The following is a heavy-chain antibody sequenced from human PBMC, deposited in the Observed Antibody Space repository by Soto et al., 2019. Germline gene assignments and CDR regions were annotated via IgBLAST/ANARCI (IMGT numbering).Heavy chain of an antibody. CDR1: GFTFSSYS. Sequence: GGSLRLSCAASGFTFSSYSMNLVRQAPGKGLEWVSSISSSSSDIYYADSVKGRFTISRDNAKNSLYLQMNSLRAEDTAVYYCARGYDSSGYYSYGMEVWGQGTTVTVSS. D-gene: IGHD3-22*01. CDR3: ARGYDSSGYYSYGMEV. V-gene: IGHV3-21*01. J-gene: IGHJ6*02. CDR2: ISSSSSDI.